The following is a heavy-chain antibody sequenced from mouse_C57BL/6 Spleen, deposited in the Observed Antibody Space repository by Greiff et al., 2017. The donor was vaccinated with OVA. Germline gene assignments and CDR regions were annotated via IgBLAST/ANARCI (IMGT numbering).Heavy chain of an antibody. CDR1: GYTFTSYW. J-gene: IGHJ4*01. V-gene: IGHV1-55*01. Sequence: QVQLQQPGAELVKPGASVKMSCKASGYTFTSYWITWVKQRPGQGLEWIGDIYPGSGSTNYNEKFKSKATLTVDTSYSTAYMQLSSLTSEDSAVYYCARGHGSYAMDYWGQGTSVTVSS. CDR3: ARGHGSYAMDY. CDR2: IYPGSGST. D-gene: IGHD1-1*02.